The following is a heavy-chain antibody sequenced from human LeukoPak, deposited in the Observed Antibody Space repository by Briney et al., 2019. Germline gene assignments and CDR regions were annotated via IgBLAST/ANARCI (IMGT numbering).Heavy chain of an antibody. J-gene: IGHJ6*03. Sequence: ASVKVSCKASAYTFTGYYMHWVRQAPGQGLEWMGWIYPNSGGTNYAQKFQGRVTMTRDTSISTAYMELSRLRSDDTAVYYCARSEQFPYYMDVWGKGTTVTVSS. V-gene: IGHV1-2*02. CDR3: ARSEQFPYYMDV. CDR2: IYPNSGGT. CDR1: AYTFTGYY. D-gene: IGHD6-19*01.